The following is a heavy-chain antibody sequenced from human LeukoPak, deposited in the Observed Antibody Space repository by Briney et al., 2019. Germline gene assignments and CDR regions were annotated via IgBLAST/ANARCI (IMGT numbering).Heavy chain of an antibody. V-gene: IGHV3-66*02. D-gene: IGHD4-17*01. CDR3: ARDLDYGDYVYGY. Sequence: GGSLRLSCAASGFTVSINYMSWVRQAPGKGLKWVSVIYSGGSTYYADSVKGRFTISRDNSKNTLYLQMNSLRAEDTAVYYCARDLDYGDYVYGYWGQGTLVTVSS. CDR2: IYSGGST. CDR1: GFTVSINY. J-gene: IGHJ4*02.